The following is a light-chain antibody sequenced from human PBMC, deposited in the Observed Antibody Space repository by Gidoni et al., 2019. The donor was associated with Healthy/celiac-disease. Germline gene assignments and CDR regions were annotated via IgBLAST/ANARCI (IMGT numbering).Light chain of an antibody. CDR1: QSVSSSY. V-gene: IGKV3-20*01. J-gene: IGKJ4*02. CDR2: GAS. Sequence: ELVLTQSPGTLSLSPGERATLSCRASQSVSSSYLAWYQQKPGQAPRLLIYGASSRATGIPDRFSGSGSGTDFTLTISRLEPEDFAVYYCQQYGSSPGFXGXTKVEIK. CDR3: QQYGSSPG.